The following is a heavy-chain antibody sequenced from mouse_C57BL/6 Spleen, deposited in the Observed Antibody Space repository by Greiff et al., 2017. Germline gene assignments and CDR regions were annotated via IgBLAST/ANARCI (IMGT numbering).Heavy chain of an antibody. CDR1: GFSLTSYG. CDR3: AKNFLGRDYYAMDY. CDR2: IWSGGST. D-gene: IGHD4-1*01. V-gene: IGHV2-4*01. Sequence: VQRVESGPGLVQPSQSLSITCTVSGFSLTSYGVHWVRQPPGKGLEWLGVIWSGGSTDYNAAFISRLSISKDNSKSQVFFKMNSLQADDTAIYYCAKNFLGRDYYAMDYWGQGTSVTVSS. J-gene: IGHJ4*01.